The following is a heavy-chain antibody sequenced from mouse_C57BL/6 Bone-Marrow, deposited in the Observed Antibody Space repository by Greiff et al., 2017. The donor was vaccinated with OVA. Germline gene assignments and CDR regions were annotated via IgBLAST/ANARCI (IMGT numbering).Heavy chain of an antibody. CDR1: GYTFTSYW. CDR2: IYPGSGST. V-gene: IGHV1-55*01. D-gene: IGHD1-1*01. J-gene: IGHJ4*01. CDR3: ARWGYGSSGYAMDY. Sequence: VQLQQSGAELVKPGASVKMSCKASGYTFTSYWITWVKQRPGQGLEWIGDIYPGSGSTNYNEKFKSKATLTVDTSSSTAYMQLSSLTSEDSAVYYCARWGYGSSGYAMDYWGQGTSVTVSS.